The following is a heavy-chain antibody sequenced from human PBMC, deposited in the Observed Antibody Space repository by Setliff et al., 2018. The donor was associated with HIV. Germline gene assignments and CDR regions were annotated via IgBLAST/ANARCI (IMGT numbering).Heavy chain of an antibody. V-gene: IGHV4-59*01. J-gene: IGHJ4*02. CDR2: IYYSGST. Sequence: PSETLSLTCSVSGASLQSYYWSWIRQSPGKGLEWLGYIYYSGSTTYNPSLRSRVTIPIDTSKNQFSLNLHSVTAADTAVYYCARDPPGYGDSKDYWGQGKLVTVSS. D-gene: IGHD4-17*01. CDR1: GASLQSYY. CDR3: ARDPPGYGDSKDY.